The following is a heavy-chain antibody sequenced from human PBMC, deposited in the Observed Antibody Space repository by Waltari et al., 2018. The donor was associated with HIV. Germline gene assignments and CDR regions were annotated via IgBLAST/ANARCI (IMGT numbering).Heavy chain of an antibody. CDR2: ISPGGAI. Sequence: VQLQQWGAGLVRPSETLSLTCVVSGHSFDAYSWTCIRPPLGKGLEWLGEISPGGAITYNPSLKGRLTMSVYKSKNQFSLHLASVTAADAAIYWCKVAARVRSLANNIFLFYGVDVWGPGTTVTVTS. J-gene: IGHJ6*02. V-gene: IGHV4-34*02. CDR1: GHSFDAYS. CDR3: KVAARVRSLANNIFLFYGVDV. D-gene: IGHD3-3*02.